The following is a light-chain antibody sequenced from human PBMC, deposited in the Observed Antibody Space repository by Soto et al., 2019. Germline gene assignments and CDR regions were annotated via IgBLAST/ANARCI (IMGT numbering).Light chain of an antibody. J-gene: IGKJ4*01. CDR1: QSVSSS. Sequence: EIVLTQSPATLSLSPGETATLSCRASQSVSSSLAWYQQKPGQTPRLLIYDASNRATGIPARFSGSGSGTDFTLTVSSIAPEDFAVYYCQQRSSWPLTFGGGTKVEIK. CDR2: DAS. CDR3: QQRSSWPLT. V-gene: IGKV3-11*01.